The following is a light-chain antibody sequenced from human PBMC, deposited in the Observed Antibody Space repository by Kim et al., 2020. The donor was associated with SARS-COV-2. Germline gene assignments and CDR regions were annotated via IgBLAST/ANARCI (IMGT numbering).Light chain of an antibody. CDR2: ANS. CDR1: PAESGTHVD. J-gene: IGLJ3*02. CDR3: QSFDTSLRDSL. V-gene: IGLV1-40*01. Sequence: DTISGTENPAESGTHVDVHWYQHLPGTAPELLIYANSNRPSGVPDRFSGSRSGTSLSLVIAGLQAEDEATYYCQSFDTSLRDSLFGGGTQLTVL.